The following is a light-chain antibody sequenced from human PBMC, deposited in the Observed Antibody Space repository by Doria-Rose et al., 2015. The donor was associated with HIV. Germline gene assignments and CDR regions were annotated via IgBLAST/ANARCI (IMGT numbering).Light chain of an antibody. Sequence: TQSPDSLAVSPGERATLSCRASQSFSSTYLAWYQQKPGQAPSLLIYDGSTRATGIPDRFSASGSGTDFTLTINRLEPEDFALYYCHQYGTSWTFGQGIKVEI. J-gene: IGKJ1*01. V-gene: IGKV3-20*01. CDR3: HQYGTSWT. CDR2: DGS. CDR1: QSFSSTY.